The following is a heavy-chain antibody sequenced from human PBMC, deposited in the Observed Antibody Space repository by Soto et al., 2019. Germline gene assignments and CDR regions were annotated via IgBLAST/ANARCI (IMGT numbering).Heavy chain of an antibody. D-gene: IGHD2-8*01. Sequence: QLQLQESGPGLVMPSESLSLTCTVSGGSISSSSDYWGWIRQPPGKGLEWIGSFCYNEKTYYNPSLESRVIISVDTSKNQFSLNLNSVTAADTAIYYCARRRKGVGSDPWGQGSLVTVSS. V-gene: IGHV4-39*01. CDR2: FCYNEKT. J-gene: IGHJ5*02. CDR3: ARRRKGVGSDP. CDR1: GGSISSSSDY.